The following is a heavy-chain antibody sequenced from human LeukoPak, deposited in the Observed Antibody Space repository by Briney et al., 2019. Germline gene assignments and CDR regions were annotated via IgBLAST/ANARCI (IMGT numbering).Heavy chain of an antibody. CDR3: AKTFSGAYYFDY. V-gene: IGHV3-23*01. CDR1: GFTYSSYA. Sequence: PGGSLRLSCAASGFTYSSYAMNWVRQAPGKGLEWVSAITGSGGNTYYADSVKGRFTISRDNSKNTLYLQMNSLRAEDTAVYYCAKTFSGAYYFDYWGQGTLVTVSS. CDR2: ITGSGGNT. D-gene: IGHD3-10*01. J-gene: IGHJ4*02.